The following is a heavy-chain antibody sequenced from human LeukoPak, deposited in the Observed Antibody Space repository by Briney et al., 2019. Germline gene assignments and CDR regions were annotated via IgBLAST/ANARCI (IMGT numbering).Heavy chain of an antibody. D-gene: IGHD6-19*01. CDR1: GFTFSSYA. CDR3: ASGGLDSCSF. Sequence: PGGSLRLSCAASGFTFSSYAMSWVRQAPGKGLEWVSAISGSGSGTYSADSVKGRFTISRDNSKNTLYLQMNSLRAEDTAVYYCASGGLDSCSFWGQGTLVTVSS. J-gene: IGHJ4*02. CDR2: ISGSGSGT. V-gene: IGHV3-23*01.